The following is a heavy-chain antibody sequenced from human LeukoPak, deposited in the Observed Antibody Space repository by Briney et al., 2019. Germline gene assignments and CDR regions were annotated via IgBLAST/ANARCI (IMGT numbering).Heavy chain of an antibody. D-gene: IGHD3-10*01. J-gene: IGHJ3*02. CDR2: ISGSGGST. V-gene: IGHV3-23*01. CDR1: GFTFSSYA. Sequence: GGSLRLSCAASGFTFSSYAMSWVRQAPGKGLEWVSAISGSGGSTYYADSVKGRFTISRDNSKNTLYLQMNSLRAEDTAVYYCAKRRGHITMVRGVIPGLINDAFDIWGQGTMVTVSS. CDR3: AKRRGHITMVRGVIPGLINDAFDI.